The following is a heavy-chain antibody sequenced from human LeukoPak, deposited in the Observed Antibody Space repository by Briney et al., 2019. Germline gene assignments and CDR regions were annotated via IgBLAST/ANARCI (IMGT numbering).Heavy chain of an antibody. CDR1: GGSISSSSYY. Sequence: PSETLSLTCTVSGGSISSSSYYWGWIRQPPGKGLEWIGSIFYSGSTYYNPSLKSRVTISVDTSKKGFSLKLSSVTAADTAVYYCARVYDFWSGYYDYWGQGTLVTVSS. D-gene: IGHD3-3*01. J-gene: IGHJ4*02. V-gene: IGHV4-39*07. CDR2: IFYSGST. CDR3: ARVYDFWSGYYDY.